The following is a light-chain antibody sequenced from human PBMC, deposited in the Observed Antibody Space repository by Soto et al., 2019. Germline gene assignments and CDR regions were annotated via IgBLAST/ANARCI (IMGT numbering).Light chain of an antibody. CDR3: QVWVGPSERI. CDR2: DDD. J-gene: IGLJ2*01. Sequence: SYVLTQPPLVSVAPGQTATITCGGDNIGSKIVHWYQHNPGQAPVLVVHDDDDRPSGIPERFSGSNSGQTATLTISRVEAGDEADYYCQVWVGPSERIFGGGTKLTVL. V-gene: IGLV3-21*02. CDR1: NIGSKI.